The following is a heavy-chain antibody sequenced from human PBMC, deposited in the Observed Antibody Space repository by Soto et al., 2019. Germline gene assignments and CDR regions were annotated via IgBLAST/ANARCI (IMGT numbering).Heavy chain of an antibody. D-gene: IGHD5-12*01. CDR1: GGSISSYY. J-gene: IGHJ4*02. V-gene: IGHV4-59*01. CDR2: IYYSGST. CDR3: ARDRRRYSGYDPSLGVFDY. Sequence: PSETLSLTCTVSGGSISSYYWSWIRQPPGKGLEWIGYIYYSGSTNYNPSLKSRVTISVDTSKNQFSLKLSSVTAADTAVYYCARDRRRYSGYDPSLGVFDYWGQGTLVTVSS.